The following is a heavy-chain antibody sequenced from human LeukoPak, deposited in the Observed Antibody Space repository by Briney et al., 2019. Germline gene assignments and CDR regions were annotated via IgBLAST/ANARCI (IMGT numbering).Heavy chain of an antibody. V-gene: IGHV3-21*01. CDR3: ARGNEITMVRGVEYYFDY. CDR1: GFTFSSHS. J-gene: IGHJ4*02. D-gene: IGHD3-10*01. CDR2: ISSSSSYI. Sequence: GGSLRLSCAASGFTFSSHSMNWVRQAPGKGLEWVSSISSSSSYIYYADSVKGRFTISRDNAKNSLYLQMNSLRAEDTAVYYCARGNEITMVRGVEYYFDYWGQGTLVTVSS.